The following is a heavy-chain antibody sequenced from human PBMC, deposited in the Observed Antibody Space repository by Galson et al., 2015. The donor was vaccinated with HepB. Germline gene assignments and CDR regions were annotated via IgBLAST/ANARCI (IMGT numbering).Heavy chain of an antibody. Sequence: SVKVSCKASGGTFSSYAISWVRQAPGQGLEWMGGIIPIFGTANYAQKFQGRVTITADESTSTAYMELSSLRSEDTAVYYCATRPPGITLETGNFDYWGQGTLVTVSS. CDR2: IIPIFGTA. CDR1: GGTFSSYA. J-gene: IGHJ4*02. CDR3: ATRPPGITLETGNFDY. D-gene: IGHD1-14*01. V-gene: IGHV1-69*13.